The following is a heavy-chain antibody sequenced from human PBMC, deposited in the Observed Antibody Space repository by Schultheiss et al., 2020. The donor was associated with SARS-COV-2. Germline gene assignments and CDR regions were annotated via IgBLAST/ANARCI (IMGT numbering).Heavy chain of an antibody. CDR2: IIPILGIA. D-gene: IGHD6-19*01. CDR1: GGTFSSYT. V-gene: IGHV1-69*02. Sequence: SVKVSCKASGGTFSSYTISWVRQAPGQGLEWMGRIIPILGIANYAQKFQGRVTITADKSTSTAYMELSSLRSEDTAVYYCARVGRPGIAVAGTFGYWGQGTLVTVSS. CDR3: ARVGRPGIAVAGTFGY. J-gene: IGHJ4*02.